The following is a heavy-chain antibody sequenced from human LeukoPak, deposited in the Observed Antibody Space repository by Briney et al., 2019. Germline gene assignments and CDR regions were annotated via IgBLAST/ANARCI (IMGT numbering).Heavy chain of an antibody. CDR3: ARGPGDYVWGSYHYYFDY. CDR2: FDPEDGET. Sequence: ASVKVSCKASGYSFADYYMHWVRQGPGKGLEWMGGFDPEDGETIYAQKFQGRVTMTEDTSTDTAYMELSSLRSEDTAVYYCARGPGDYVWGSYHYYFDYWGQGTLVTVSS. CDR1: GYSFADYY. J-gene: IGHJ4*02. D-gene: IGHD3-16*01. V-gene: IGHV1-24*01.